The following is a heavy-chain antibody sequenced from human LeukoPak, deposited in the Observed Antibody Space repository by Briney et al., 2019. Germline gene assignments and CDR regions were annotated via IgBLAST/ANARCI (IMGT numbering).Heavy chain of an antibody. D-gene: IGHD3-10*01. CDR1: GFTFSGYA. CDR3: AKGYGSGNYYSDY. J-gene: IGHJ4*02. V-gene: IGHV3-69-1*01. Sequence: GGSLRLSCVASGFTFSGYAINWVRQAPGKGLELGWVSSISSGGDKNYADSAKGRFTISRDNAKNSLFLQLNSLRAEDTAVYYCAKGYGSGNYYSDYWGQGTLVTVSS. CDR2: ISSGGDK.